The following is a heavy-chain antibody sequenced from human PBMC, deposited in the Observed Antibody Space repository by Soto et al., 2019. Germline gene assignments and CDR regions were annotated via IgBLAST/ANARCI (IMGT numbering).Heavy chain of an antibody. Sequence: GGSLRLSXAASGFTFSSYWMSWVRQAPGKGLEWVANIKQDGSEKYYVDSVKGRFTISRDNAKNSLYLQMNSLRAEDTAVYYCARDGYYDFWSGYHTYYYYGMDVWGQGTTVTVSS. CDR1: GFTFSSYW. V-gene: IGHV3-7*01. D-gene: IGHD3-3*01. J-gene: IGHJ6*02. CDR3: ARDGYYDFWSGYHTYYYYGMDV. CDR2: IKQDGSEK.